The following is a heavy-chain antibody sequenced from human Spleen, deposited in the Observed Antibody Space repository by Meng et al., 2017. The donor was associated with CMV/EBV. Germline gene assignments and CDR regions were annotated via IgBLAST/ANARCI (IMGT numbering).Heavy chain of an antibody. CDR3: ARGLRSSSWLDY. J-gene: IGHJ4*02. CDR2: IYFDGRT. V-gene: IGHV4-61*01. CDR1: GEYVSSGRYC. D-gene: IGHD6-13*01. Sequence: CTVSGEYVSSGRYCWSWIRQPPGEGLEWIGYIYFDGRTDYNPSLKSRVTISIDTSKNQFSLKLSFVTAADTAVYYCARGLRSSSWLDYWGQGTLVTVSS.